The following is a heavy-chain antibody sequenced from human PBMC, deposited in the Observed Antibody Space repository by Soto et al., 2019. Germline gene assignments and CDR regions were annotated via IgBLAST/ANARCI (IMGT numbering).Heavy chain of an antibody. D-gene: IGHD3-3*01. Sequence: ASVKVSCKASGYTFTSYGISWVRQAPGQGLEWMGWISAYNGNTNYARKLQGRVTMTTDTSTSTAYMELRSLRSDDTAVYYCARDGVLRFLEWFEEGGTYYYYYYMDVWGKGTTVTVSS. J-gene: IGHJ6*03. CDR1: GYTFTSYG. V-gene: IGHV1-18*01. CDR3: ARDGVLRFLEWFEEGGTYYYYYYMDV. CDR2: ISAYNGNT.